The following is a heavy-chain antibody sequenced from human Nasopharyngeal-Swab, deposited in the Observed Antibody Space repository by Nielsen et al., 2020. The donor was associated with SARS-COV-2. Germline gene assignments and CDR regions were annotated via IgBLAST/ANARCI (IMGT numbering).Heavy chain of an antibody. Sequence: SETLSPTCPVPDDSITRSTYYGGRTRQPPGKGLEWIGRIYYSGSTYYNPSLKSRITISVDTSKNQFSLELSSVTAADTAVYYCARHTLYSYGPGYMDVWGKGTTVTVSS. D-gene: IGHD5-18*01. CDR2: IYYSGST. V-gene: IGHV4-39*01. J-gene: IGHJ6*03. CDR3: ARHTLYSYGPGYMDV. CDR1: DDSITRSTYY.